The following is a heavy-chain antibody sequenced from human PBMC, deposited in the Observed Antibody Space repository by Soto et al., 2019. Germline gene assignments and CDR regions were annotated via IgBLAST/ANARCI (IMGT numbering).Heavy chain of an antibody. CDR2: IYHSGST. D-gene: IGHD4-4*01. CDR1: GDSISSSKW. Sequence: SETLSLTCAVSGDSISSSKWWSWIRQPPGKGLEWIGEIYHSGSTNYNPSLKSRVIISVDTSKNQFSLKLSSVTAADTAVYYCARAIGSNYDGTYSHYYSMDVWGQGTTVTVSS. J-gene: IGHJ6*02. CDR3: ARAIGSNYDGTYSHYYSMDV. V-gene: IGHV4-4*02.